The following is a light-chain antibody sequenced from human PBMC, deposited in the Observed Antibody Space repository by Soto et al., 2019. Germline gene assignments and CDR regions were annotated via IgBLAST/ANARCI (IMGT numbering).Light chain of an antibody. V-gene: IGKV1-27*01. J-gene: IGKJ2*01. Sequence: DTQMTQSPSSLSASVGDRVTITCWASQGISNYLAWYQQKPGKVPKLLIYGASTLQSGVPSRFSGSGSGTDFTLTISSLQPEDVATYYCQKYNSAPRTFGQGTKLEIK. CDR1: QGISNY. CDR2: GAS. CDR3: QKYNSAPRT.